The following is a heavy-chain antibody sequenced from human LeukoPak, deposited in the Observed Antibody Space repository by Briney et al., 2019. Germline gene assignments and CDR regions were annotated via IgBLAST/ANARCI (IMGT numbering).Heavy chain of an antibody. J-gene: IGHJ5*02. Sequence: GGSLRLSCAASGFTFSSYAMSWVRQAPGKGLEGVSAISGSGGSKYYAYSVKGRFIISRDNSNNALYLQMNSLSAEDTAVYYCAKDPNSRGWYRPSFDPWAREPWSPSPQ. CDR3: AKDPNSRGWYRPSFDP. V-gene: IGHV3-23*01. D-gene: IGHD6-19*01. CDR2: ISGSGGSK. CDR1: GFTFSSYA.